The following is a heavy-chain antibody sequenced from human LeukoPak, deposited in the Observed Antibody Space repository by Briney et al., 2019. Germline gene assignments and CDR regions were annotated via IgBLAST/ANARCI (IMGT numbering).Heavy chain of an antibody. CDR1: GYTFTSYY. J-gene: IGHJ4*02. V-gene: IGHV1-46*01. Sequence: ASVKVSCKASGYTFTSYYMHWVRQAPGQGLEWMGIINPSGGSTSYAQKFQGRVTMTRDMSTSTVYMELSSLRSEDTAVYYCARGAVAGTGSAYFDYWGQGTLVTVSS. CDR3: ARGAVAGTGSAYFDY. CDR2: INPSGGST. D-gene: IGHD6-19*01.